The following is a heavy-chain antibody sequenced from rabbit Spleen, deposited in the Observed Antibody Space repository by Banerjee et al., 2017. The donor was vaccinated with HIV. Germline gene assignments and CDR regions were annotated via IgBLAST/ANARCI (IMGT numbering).Heavy chain of an antibody. CDR1: GFSFSSSYW. CDR3: ARDLVAVIGWNFNL. CDR2: INIVTGKS. D-gene: IGHD1-1*01. V-gene: IGHV1S40*01. J-gene: IGHJ4*01. Sequence: QSLEESGGDLVKPGASLTLTCTASGFSFSSSYWICWVRQAPGKGLEWIACINIVTGKSVYASWALGRFIMSRTSSTTVTLQMTSLTVADTATYFCARDLVAVIGWNFNLWGPAPLVTVS.